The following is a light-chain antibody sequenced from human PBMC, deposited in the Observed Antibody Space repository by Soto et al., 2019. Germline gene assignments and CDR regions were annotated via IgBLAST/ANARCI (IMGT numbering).Light chain of an antibody. CDR1: QTISSW. Sequence: DIELTQSPATLSGSVGDRVTLTCRASQTISSWLAWYQQKPGKAPKLLIYKASTLTSGVPSRFSCSRSGTEFTLTLSGPQPVAFSPYYYQHYNTYSVAFGPGTNVDI. V-gene: IGKV1-5*03. J-gene: IGKJ3*01. CDR2: KAS. CDR3: QHYNTYSVA.